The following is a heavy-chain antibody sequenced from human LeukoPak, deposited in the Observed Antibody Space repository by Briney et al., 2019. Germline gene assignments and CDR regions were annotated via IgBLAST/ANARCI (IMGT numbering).Heavy chain of an antibody. D-gene: IGHD3-22*01. CDR1: GFTFSNYG. CDR2: ISSSSSYI. Sequence: PGGSLRLSCAASGFTFSNYGMHWVRQAPGKGLEWVSSISSSSSYIYYADSVKGRFTISRDNAKNSLYLQMNSLRTEDTAVYYCARVGDSSGYYGYYYYYYGMDVWGQGTTVTVSS. CDR3: ARVGDSSGYYGYYYYYYGMDV. V-gene: IGHV3-21*01. J-gene: IGHJ6*02.